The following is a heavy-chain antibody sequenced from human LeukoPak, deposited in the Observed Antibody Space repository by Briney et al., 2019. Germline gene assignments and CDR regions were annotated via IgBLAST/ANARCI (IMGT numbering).Heavy chain of an antibody. V-gene: IGHV4-59*01. Sequence: SETLSLTCTVSGGSISSYYWSWIRQPPGKGLEWIGYIYYSGSTYYNPSLRSRVTISVDTSKNQFSLKLSSVTAADTAVYYCARRYCTNGVCYRSAFDIWGQGTMVSVSS. CDR2: IYYSGST. D-gene: IGHD2-8*01. CDR3: ARRYCTNGVCYRSAFDI. J-gene: IGHJ3*02. CDR1: GGSISSYY.